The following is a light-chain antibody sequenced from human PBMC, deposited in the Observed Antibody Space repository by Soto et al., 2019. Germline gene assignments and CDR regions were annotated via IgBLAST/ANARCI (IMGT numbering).Light chain of an antibody. CDR1: QSISSY. V-gene: IGKV1-39*01. CDR3: QQSYSTPWT. CDR2: AAS. Sequence: LQMTQSPSSLSASVGDRVTITCRASQSISSYLNWYQQKPGQPPKLMIYAASSLQSGVPSRFSGSGSGTDFTLTISSLKAEDFATYYCQQSYSTPWTFGRGTKVDIK. J-gene: IGKJ1*01.